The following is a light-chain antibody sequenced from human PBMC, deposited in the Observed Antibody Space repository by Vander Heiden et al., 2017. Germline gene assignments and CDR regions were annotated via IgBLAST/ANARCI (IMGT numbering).Light chain of an antibody. J-gene: IGKJ1*01. CDR3: QKDNNAPGT. V-gene: IGKV1-27*01. CDR1: QGISHY. Sequence: DIQMTQSPSSLSASVGDRVTITCRASQGISHYLAWYQQKPGKVPKLLIYAASTLQSGFPSRFSGSGSGTDFTLTISSLQPEDVATYYCQKDNNAPGTFGQGTKVEIK. CDR2: AAS.